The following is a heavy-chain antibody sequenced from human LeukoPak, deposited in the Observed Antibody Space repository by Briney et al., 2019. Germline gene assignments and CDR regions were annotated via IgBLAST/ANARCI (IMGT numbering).Heavy chain of an antibody. D-gene: IGHD6-19*01. CDR2: VYYSGST. V-gene: IGHV4-39*07. CDR1: GGSVSTIDYY. Sequence: SETLSLTCTVSGGSVSTIDYYWGWIRQPPGKGLEWIGSVYYSGSTYYNAPLKSRVTISVDTSKNQFSLKLSAVTAANTAMYYCAREDAVSSDDAFDLWGQGTMVTVS. J-gene: IGHJ3*01. CDR3: AREDAVSSDDAFDL.